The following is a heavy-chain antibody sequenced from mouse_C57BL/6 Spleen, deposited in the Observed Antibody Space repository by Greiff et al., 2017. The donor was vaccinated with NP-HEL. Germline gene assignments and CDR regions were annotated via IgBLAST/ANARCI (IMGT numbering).Heavy chain of an antibody. V-gene: IGHV1-59*01. CDR1: GYTFTSYW. CDR3: GSYSNLFDY. CDR2: IDPSDSYT. Sequence: QVQLQQSGAELVRPGTSVKLSCKASGYTFTSYWMHWVKQRPGQGLEWIGVIDPSDSYTNYNQKFKGKATLTVDTSSSTAYMQLSSLTSEDSAVYYCGSYSNLFDYWGQGTTLTVSS. J-gene: IGHJ2*01. D-gene: IGHD2-5*01.